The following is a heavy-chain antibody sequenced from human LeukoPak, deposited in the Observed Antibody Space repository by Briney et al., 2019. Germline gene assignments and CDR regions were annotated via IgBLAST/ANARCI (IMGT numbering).Heavy chain of an antibody. V-gene: IGHV3-74*01. D-gene: IGHD1-26*01. Sequence: GGSLRLYCAASGFTFSNYYMHWVRQAPGKGLVWVSRIKSDGSTTTYADSVKGRFTISRDNAKNTLYLQMNSLRAEDTAVYYCTREDLRQVAVGDWGQGTLVTVSS. CDR2: IKSDGSTT. CDR1: GFTFSNYY. CDR3: TREDLRQVAVGD. J-gene: IGHJ4*02.